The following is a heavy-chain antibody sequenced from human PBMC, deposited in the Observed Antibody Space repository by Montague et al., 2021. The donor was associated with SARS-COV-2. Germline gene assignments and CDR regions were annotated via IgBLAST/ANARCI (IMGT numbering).Heavy chain of an antibody. CDR2: IYYSGST. J-gene: IGHJ4*02. Sequence: SETLSLTCTVSGGSISSSSYYWGWIRQPLGKGLEWIGSIYYSGSTYYNPSLKSRVTISVDTSKNQFSLKLSSVTAADTAVYYCASLPRITIFGVVIHFDYWGQGTLVTVSS. V-gene: IGHV4-39*01. CDR3: ASLPRITIFGVVIHFDY. CDR1: GGSISSSSYY. D-gene: IGHD3-3*01.